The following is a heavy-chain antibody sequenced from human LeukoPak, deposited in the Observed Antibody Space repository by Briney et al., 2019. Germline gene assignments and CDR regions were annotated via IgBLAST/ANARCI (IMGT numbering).Heavy chain of an antibody. CDR1: GFTFDDYA. J-gene: IGHJ6*03. V-gene: IGHV3-9*01. CDR2: ISWNSFTI. D-gene: IGHD3-16*01. Sequence: PGGSLRLSCAASGFTFDDYAMHWVRQAPGKGLEWVSGISWNSFTIGYADSVKGRFTISRDNAKNSLYLQMNSLRAEDTAVYYCARDQTFYYYMDVWGKGTTVTVSS. CDR3: ARDQTFYYYMDV.